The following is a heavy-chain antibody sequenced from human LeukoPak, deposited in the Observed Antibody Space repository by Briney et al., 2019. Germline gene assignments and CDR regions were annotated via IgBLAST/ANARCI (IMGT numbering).Heavy chain of an antibody. CDR2: INGDGSST. V-gene: IGHV3-74*01. Sequence: AGGSLRLSCAASGFTFSSYWMHWVRQAPGKGLVWVSCINGDGSSTSYADSVKGRFTISRDNAKNTLYLQMNSLRVEDTAVYYCARALGSGWVYFLGGQGTLVTVSS. CDR1: GFTFSSYW. CDR3: ARALGSGWVYFL. D-gene: IGHD3-10*01. J-gene: IGHJ4*02.